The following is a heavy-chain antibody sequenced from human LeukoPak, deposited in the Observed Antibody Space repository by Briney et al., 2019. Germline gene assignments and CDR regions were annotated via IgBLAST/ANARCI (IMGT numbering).Heavy chain of an antibody. Sequence: SVKVSCKASGGTFSSHAISWVRQAPGQGLEWMGGIIPIFGTANYAQKFQGRVTITTDESTSTAYMELSSLRSEDTAVYYCARGGYDFWSGYYDPHYYYYMDVWGKGTTVTVSS. V-gene: IGHV1-69*05. CDR2: IIPIFGTA. CDR1: GGTFSSHA. D-gene: IGHD3-3*01. J-gene: IGHJ6*03. CDR3: ARGGYDFWSGYYDPHYYYYMDV.